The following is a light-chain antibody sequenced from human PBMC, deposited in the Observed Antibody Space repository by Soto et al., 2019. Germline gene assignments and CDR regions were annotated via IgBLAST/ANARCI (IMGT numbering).Light chain of an antibody. V-gene: IGKV1-5*03. CDR3: QQYDTYSIT. Sequence: DIQMTQSPSTLSSSVGDRATITCGASQSISSRLAWYQQKPGKAPKLLIFKASSLESGLPSRFSGSGSGTEFTLTISRLQPDDFAAYYCQQYDTYSITFGHGTRLEIK. CDR2: KAS. CDR1: QSISSR. J-gene: IGKJ5*01.